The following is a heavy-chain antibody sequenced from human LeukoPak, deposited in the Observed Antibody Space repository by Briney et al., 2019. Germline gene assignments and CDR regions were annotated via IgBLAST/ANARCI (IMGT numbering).Heavy chain of an antibody. CDR3: ARHGDYYDSSGYYRFDY. D-gene: IGHD3-22*01. CDR1: GGFISSSSYY. Sequence: PSETLSLTCTVSGGFISSSSYYWGWIRQPPGKGLEWIGSIYYSGSTNYNPSLKSRVTISIDTSKNHFSLKLSSVTAADTAVYYCARHGDYYDSSGYYRFDYWGQGTLVTVSS. V-gene: IGHV4-39*01. J-gene: IGHJ4*02. CDR2: IYYSGST.